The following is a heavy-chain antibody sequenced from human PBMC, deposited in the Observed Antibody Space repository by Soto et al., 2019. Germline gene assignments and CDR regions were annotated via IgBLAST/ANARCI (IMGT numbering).Heavy chain of an antibody. CDR3: ARDHCSSTSCYSP. J-gene: IGHJ4*02. CDR1: GFSFSSYS. CDR2: ISSSSSYI. D-gene: IGHD2-2*01. Sequence: EVQLVESGGGLVKPGGSLRLSCAASGFSFSSYSMNWVHQAPGKGLEWVSSISSSSSYIYYADSVKGRFTISRDNAKNLLYLQMNSLRAEDTAVYYCARDHCSSTSCYSPWGQGTLVTVSS. V-gene: IGHV3-21*01.